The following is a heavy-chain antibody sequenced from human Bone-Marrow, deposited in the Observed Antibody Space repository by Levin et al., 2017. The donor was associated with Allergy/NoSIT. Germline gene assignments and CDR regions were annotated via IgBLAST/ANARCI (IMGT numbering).Heavy chain of an antibody. D-gene: IGHD2-15*01. Sequence: GESLKISCTSSGFTFGHYTMSWVRQAPGKGLEWLTFIRTKAYGESRDYAASVKGRFTISRDDSKSIVYLQMHSLEIEDTAVYYCARGGWLSSAMVHCGLDVWGQGTPVTVS. CDR1: GFTFGHYT. CDR2: IRTKAYGESR. V-gene: IGHV3-49*02. J-gene: IGHJ6*02. CDR3: ARGGWLSSAMVHCGLDV.